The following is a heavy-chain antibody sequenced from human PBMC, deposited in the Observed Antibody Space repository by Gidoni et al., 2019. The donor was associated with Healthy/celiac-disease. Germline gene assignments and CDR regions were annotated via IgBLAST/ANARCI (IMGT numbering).Heavy chain of an antibody. V-gene: IGHV3-11*05. CDR3: ASLDVAVAGYAFDI. CDR2: ISSSSSYT. CDR1: GFTFSDYY. J-gene: IGHJ3*02. D-gene: IGHD6-19*01. Sequence: QVQLVESGGGLVKPGGSLRLPCAASGFTFSDYYMSWIRQAPGKGLGWVSYISSSSSYTNYADSVKGRFTISRDNAKNSLYLQMNSLRAEDTAVYYCASLDVAVAGYAFDIWGQGTMVTVSS.